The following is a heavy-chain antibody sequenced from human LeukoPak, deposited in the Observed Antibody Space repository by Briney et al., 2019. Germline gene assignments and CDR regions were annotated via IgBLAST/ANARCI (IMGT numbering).Heavy chain of an antibody. CDR3: ARGDGSSWFEY. Sequence: ASVMVSCEASGYTFSGNNMYWVRQAPGQGLEWMGWINPNSGGTNYAQKFQGRVTMTRDTSISTAYMELNRLRSDDTAVYYCARGDGSSWFEYWGQGTLVTVSS. V-gene: IGHV1-2*02. CDR2: INPNSGGT. CDR1: GYTFSGNN. J-gene: IGHJ4*02. D-gene: IGHD6-13*01.